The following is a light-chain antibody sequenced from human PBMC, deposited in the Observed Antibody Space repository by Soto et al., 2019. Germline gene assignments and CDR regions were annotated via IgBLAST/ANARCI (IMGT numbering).Light chain of an antibody. CDR3: QHYDGYPQT. CDR1: QGISNY. V-gene: IGKV1-16*01. CDR2: GAS. J-gene: IGKJ5*01. Sequence: DIQMTQSPSSLSASVGDRVTITCRASQGISNYLAWFQQKPGKAPKSLIYGASTLHNGVPSRFSGSGSETHFPLTISSLQRDDFATYYCQHYDGYPQTFGQGTRLDIK.